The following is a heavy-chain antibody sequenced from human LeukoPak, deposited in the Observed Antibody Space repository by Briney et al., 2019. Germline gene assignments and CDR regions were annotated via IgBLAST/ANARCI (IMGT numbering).Heavy chain of an antibody. Sequence: ASVKVSCKASGYTFTSYGISWVRQAPGQGLEWMGRINPNSGGTNYAQKFQGRVTMTRDTSISTAYMELSRLRSDDTAVYYCARSSFWSGYLFDPWGQGTLVTVSS. D-gene: IGHD3-3*01. CDR1: GYTFTSYG. CDR3: ARSSFWSGYLFDP. J-gene: IGHJ5*02. V-gene: IGHV1-2*06. CDR2: INPNSGGT.